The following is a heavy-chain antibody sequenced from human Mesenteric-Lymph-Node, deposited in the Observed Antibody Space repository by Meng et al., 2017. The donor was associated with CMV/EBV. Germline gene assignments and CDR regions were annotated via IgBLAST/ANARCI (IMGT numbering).Heavy chain of an antibody. J-gene: IGHJ4*02. D-gene: IGHD2-2*01. V-gene: IGHV4-59*01. CDR2: ISYSGST. CDR1: GGSISNYY. Sequence: GSLRLSCTVSGGSISNYYWSWIRQPPGKGLEWIGYISYSGSTNYSPSLESRVTISVDTSKNQFSLKLTSVTAADTAVYYCARDAVGYYFDYWGQGTLVTVSS. CDR3: ARDAVGYYFDY.